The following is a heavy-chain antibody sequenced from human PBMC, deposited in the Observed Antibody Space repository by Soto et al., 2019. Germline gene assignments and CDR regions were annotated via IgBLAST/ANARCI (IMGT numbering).Heavy chain of an antibody. J-gene: IGHJ4*02. CDR1: GFTFDSYA. V-gene: IGHV3-23*01. Sequence: EVQLLESGGGLVRPGGSLRLSCAASGFTFDSYAMNWVRQAPGKGLEWVSTISGSGDYTYYTDSVKGRLTISRDNSKNMMYLQMNSLRAEDTAIYYCAKNRGLQYYFDYWGQGTLVTVSS. CDR2: ISGSGDYT. CDR3: AKNRGLQYYFDY.